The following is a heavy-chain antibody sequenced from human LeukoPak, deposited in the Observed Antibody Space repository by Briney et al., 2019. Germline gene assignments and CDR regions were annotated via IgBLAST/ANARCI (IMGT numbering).Heavy chain of an antibody. CDR2: INAGGGNT. Sequence: ASVTVSCKASGYTFTSYAIHWVRQAPGQRLEWMGWINAGGGNTKYSQKLQGRVTITRDTSASTAYMELSSLRSEDTAVYYCARVRTYYYDSSEFDYWGQGTLVTVSS. CDR1: GYTFTSYA. J-gene: IGHJ4*02. CDR3: ARVRTYYYDSSEFDY. D-gene: IGHD3-22*01. V-gene: IGHV1-3*01.